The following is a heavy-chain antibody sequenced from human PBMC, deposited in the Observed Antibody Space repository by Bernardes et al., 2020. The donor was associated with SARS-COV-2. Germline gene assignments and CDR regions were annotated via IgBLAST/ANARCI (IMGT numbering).Heavy chain of an antibody. V-gene: IGHV3-21*06. CDR3: ARGIRLLEEEGYCDL. D-gene: IGHD3-3*01. J-gene: IGHJ2*01. Sequence: GGSLRLSCVGSGFMFSAYRMNWVRQAPGKGLEWVSSISPGGTYIYYADSVKGRFTVSRDNAENSVFLQMDSLRPEDTAVYYCARGIRLLEEEGYCDLWGRGTLVTVSS. CDR1: GFMFSAYR. CDR2: ISPGGTYI.